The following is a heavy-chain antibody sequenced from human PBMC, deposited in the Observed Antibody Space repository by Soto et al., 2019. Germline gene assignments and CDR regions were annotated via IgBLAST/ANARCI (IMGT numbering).Heavy chain of an antibody. V-gene: IGHV3-30-3*01. CDR3: ARDPGCSGGSCYFDY. J-gene: IGHJ4*02. CDR1: GFTFSSYA. CDR2: ISYDGSNK. D-gene: IGHD2-15*01. Sequence: GGSLRLSCAASGFTFSSYAMHWVRQAPGKGLEWVAVISYDGSNKYYADSVKGRFTISRDNSKNTLYLQMNSLRAEDTAVYYCARDPGCSGGSCYFDYWGQGTLVTVS.